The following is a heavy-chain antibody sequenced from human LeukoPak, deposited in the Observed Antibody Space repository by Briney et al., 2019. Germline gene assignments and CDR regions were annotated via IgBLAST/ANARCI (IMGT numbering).Heavy chain of an antibody. CDR1: GGSISSYY. V-gene: IGHV4-59*08. Sequence: PSETLSLTCTVSGGSISSYYWSWIRQPPGKGLEWIGYIYYSGSTNYNPSLKSRVTISVDTSKNLFSLKLSSVTAADTAVYYCARLVYGDNWFDPWGQGTLVTVSS. J-gene: IGHJ5*02. D-gene: IGHD4-17*01. CDR2: IYYSGST. CDR3: ARLVYGDNWFDP.